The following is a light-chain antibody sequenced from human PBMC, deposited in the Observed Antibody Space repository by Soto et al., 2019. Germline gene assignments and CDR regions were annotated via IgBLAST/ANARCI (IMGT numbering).Light chain of an antibody. V-gene: IGLV2-8*01. Sequence: QSVLTQPPSASGSPGQSVTISCTGTSSDVGGYNYVSWYQQHPGKAPKLMIYEVSKRPSGVPDRFSGSKSGNTASLTVSRLHADDEADYYCSSYAGSNILVFGGGTKVTVL. J-gene: IGLJ2*01. CDR2: EVS. CDR1: SSDVGGYNY. CDR3: SSYAGSNILV.